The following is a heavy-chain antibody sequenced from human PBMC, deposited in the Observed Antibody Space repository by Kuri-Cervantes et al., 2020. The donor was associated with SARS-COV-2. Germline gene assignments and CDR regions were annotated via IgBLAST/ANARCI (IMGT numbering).Heavy chain of an antibody. CDR3: AREPSGDGDYYYYGMDV. V-gene: IGHV3-30-3*01. CDR2: ISYDGSNK. CDR1: GFTFSNYD. D-gene: IGHD3-10*01. J-gene: IGHJ6*02. Sequence: LSLTCAASGFTFSNYDMNWVRQAPGKGLEWVAVISYDGSNKYYADSVKGRFTISRDNSKNTLYLQMNSLRAEDTAVYYCAREPSGDGDYYYYGMDVWGQGTTVTVSS.